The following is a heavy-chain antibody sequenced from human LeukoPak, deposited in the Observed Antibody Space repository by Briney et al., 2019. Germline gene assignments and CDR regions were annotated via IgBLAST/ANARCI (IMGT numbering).Heavy chain of an antibody. D-gene: IGHD3-9*01. V-gene: IGHV3-33*01. CDR2: IWYDGSNK. CDR3: ARDQDYDILTGYYSPYYYGMDV. Sequence: PGGSLRLSCAASGFTFSSYGMHWVRQAPGKGLEWVAVIWYDGSNKYYADSVKGRFTISRDNSKNTLYLQMNSLRAEDTAVYYCARDQDYDILTGYYSPYYYGMDVWGQGTTVTVSS. J-gene: IGHJ6*02. CDR1: GFTFSSYG.